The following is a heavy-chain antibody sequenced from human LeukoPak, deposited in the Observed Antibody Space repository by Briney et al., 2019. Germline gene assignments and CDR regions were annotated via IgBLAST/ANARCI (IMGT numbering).Heavy chain of an antibody. Sequence: PGGSLSLSCAASGFTFSSFDMHWVRQPTGQGLEWVSTIGTASDTYYPGSVEGRFTLSRDNAKNPLYLQMNSLTAGDTAVYYCARGPPRGKYYYMDIWGKGTTVTVSS. V-gene: IGHV3-13*01. CDR3: ARGPPRGKYYYMDI. CDR1: GFTFSSFD. CDR2: IGTASDT. J-gene: IGHJ6*03. D-gene: IGHD1-1*01.